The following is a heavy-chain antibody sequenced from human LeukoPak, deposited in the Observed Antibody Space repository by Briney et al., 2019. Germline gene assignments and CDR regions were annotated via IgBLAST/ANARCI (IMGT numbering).Heavy chain of an antibody. CDR1: GGTFSSYA. CDR3: ASGTYYYGSGSFF. D-gene: IGHD3-10*01. V-gene: IGHV1-69*05. CDR2: VIPIFGTA. Sequence: SVKVPCKXSGGTFSSYAISWVRQAPGQGLEWMGRVIPIFGTANYAQKFQGRVTITTDESTSTAYMELSSLRSEDTAVYYCASGTYYYGSGSFFWGQGTLVTISS. J-gene: IGHJ4*02.